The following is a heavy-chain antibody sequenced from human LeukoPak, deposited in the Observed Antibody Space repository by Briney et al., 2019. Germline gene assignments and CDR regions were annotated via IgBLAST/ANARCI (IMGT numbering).Heavy chain of an antibody. CDR3: ARGSLLALDI. CDR1: RFTLSSYS. V-gene: IGHV3-33*01. CDR2: IWYDGTNK. Sequence: GGSLRLSCAASRFTLSSYSMHWVREAPGKGLERVEVIWYDGTNKYYSDSVKGRFTISRDNSKYTLYHQMNSLRAEDTAVYYWARGSLLALDIWGQGTMVTVSS. J-gene: IGHJ3*02.